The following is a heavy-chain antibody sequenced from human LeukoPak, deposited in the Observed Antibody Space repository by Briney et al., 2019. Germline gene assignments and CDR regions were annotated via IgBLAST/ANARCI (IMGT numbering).Heavy chain of an antibody. D-gene: IGHD3-10*01. CDR2: IYYSGST. Sequence: SETLSLTCTVSGGSISSSSYYWGWIRQPPGKGLEWIGSIYYSGSTYYNPSLKSRVTISVDTSKNQFSLKLSSVTAADTAVYYCAREGRITMVRGVIGVWGQGTTVTVSS. CDR3: AREGRITMVRGVIGV. J-gene: IGHJ6*02. CDR1: GGSISSSSYY. V-gene: IGHV4-39*07.